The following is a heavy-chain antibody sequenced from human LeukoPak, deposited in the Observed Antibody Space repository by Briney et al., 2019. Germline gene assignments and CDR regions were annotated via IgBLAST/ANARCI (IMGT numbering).Heavy chain of an antibody. J-gene: IGHJ4*01. D-gene: IGHD2-21*01. Sequence: ASVKVSCKSSGYRFSEYGIAWVRQAPGQGLEWMGWSSGVNEDTKSAQRFQDRVTMTVDRSTSTAYMELRNLRSDDTAVYYCARFVVQGFSYFDSWGHGTLVTVSS. V-gene: IGHV1-18*01. CDR3: ARFVVQGFSYFDS. CDR1: GYRFSEYG. CDR2: SSGVNEDT.